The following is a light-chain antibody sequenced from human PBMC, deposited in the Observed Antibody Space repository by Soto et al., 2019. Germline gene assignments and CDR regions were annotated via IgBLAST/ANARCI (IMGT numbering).Light chain of an antibody. Sequence: QSVLTQPPSASGSPGQSVTISCTGTSSDVGRYIYVSWYQQHPGKPPKLMIYDVSKRPSGVPDRVSGSKSGNTASLTIFGLQDEDEADYYCGSYAGSYTVVFGGGTKVTVL. CDR3: GSYAGSYTVV. CDR1: SSDVGRYIY. CDR2: DVS. V-gene: IGLV2-11*01. J-gene: IGLJ2*01.